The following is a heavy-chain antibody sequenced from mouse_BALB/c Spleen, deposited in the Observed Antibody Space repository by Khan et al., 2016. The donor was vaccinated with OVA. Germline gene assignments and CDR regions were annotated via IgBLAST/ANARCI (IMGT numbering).Heavy chain of an antibody. CDR2: IWSDGRT. CDR3: ARHGYYGNYGPYFDV. V-gene: IGHV2-6-1*01. D-gene: IGHD2-1*01. CDR1: GFSLTSYG. Sequence: QVQLQQSGPGLVAPSQSLSITCTISGFSLTSYGVHWVRQPPGKGLEWLVVIWSDGRTTYNSALKSRLSISKDNSTSQVFLKMTSLQTADTAMYYCARHGYYGNYGPYFDVWGAGTTVTVAS. J-gene: IGHJ1*01.